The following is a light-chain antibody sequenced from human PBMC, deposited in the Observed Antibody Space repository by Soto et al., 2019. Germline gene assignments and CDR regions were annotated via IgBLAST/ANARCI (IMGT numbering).Light chain of an antibody. J-gene: IGLJ2*01. Sequence: QSVLTQPPSVSGAPGQRVTISCTGSSSNIGAGYDVHWYQHLPGTAPKLLLFGNNNWPSGIPDRFSGSKSGTSASLAITGLQAEDEADYYCQSYDNRLSGGVLFGGGTKLTVL. CDR3: QSYDNRLSGGVL. V-gene: IGLV1-40*01. CDR1: SSNIGAGYD. CDR2: GNN.